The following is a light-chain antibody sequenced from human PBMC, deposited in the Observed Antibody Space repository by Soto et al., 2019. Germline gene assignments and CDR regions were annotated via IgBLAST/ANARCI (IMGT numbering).Light chain of an antibody. CDR2: DVS. V-gene: IGLV2-14*01. CDR1: SSDVGGYNY. J-gene: IGLJ2*01. CDR3: SSYTTSSTRV. Sequence: QSALTQPASVSGSPGQSITMSCTGTSSDVGGYNYVSWYQQHPGKAPKLMIYDVSNRPSGVSNRFSGSKSGNTASLTISGLQGEDEADYYCSSYTTSSTRVFGGGTKVTVL.